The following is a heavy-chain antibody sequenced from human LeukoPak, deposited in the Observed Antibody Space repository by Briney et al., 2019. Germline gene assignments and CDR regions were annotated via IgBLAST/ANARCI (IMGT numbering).Heavy chain of an antibody. D-gene: IGHD3-3*01. CDR1: GYTFTSYG. CDR2: ISAYNGNT. CDR3: ARVTRATRYYDFWSGYDNAAGYFDY. Sequence: ASVKVSCKASGYTFTSYGISWVRRAPGQGLEWMGWISAYNGNTNYAQKLQGRVTMTTDTSASTAYMELRSLRSDDTAVYYCARVTRATRYYDFWSGYDNAAGYFDYWGQGTLVTVSS. J-gene: IGHJ4*02. V-gene: IGHV1-18*01.